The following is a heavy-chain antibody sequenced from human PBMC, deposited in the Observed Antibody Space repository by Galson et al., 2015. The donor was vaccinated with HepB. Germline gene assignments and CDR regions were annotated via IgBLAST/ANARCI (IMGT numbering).Heavy chain of an antibody. CDR1: GFTFNTFG. J-gene: IGHJ4*02. V-gene: IGHV3-21*01. D-gene: IGHD2-2*01. CDR2: IDTTSSYI. CDR3: GRLNCSTTTCLLRGSFVDY. Sequence: SLRLSCAASGFTFNTFGMNWVRQAPGKGLEWVSSIDTTSSYINYADSLKGRFAIFRDNAKSSLYLQMNSLRPEDTAVYHCGRLNCSTTTCLLRGSFVDYWGQGTLVSVSS.